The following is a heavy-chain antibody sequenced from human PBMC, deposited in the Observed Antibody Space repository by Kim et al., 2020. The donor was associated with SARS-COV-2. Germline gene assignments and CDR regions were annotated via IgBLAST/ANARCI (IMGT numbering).Heavy chain of an antibody. CDR1: GFTFSSYA. CDR2: ISFDGSNE. V-gene: IGHV3-30*04. CDR3: ARETLLSGYSQGDY. D-gene: IGHD5-18*01. J-gene: IGHJ4*02. Sequence: GGSLRLSCAASGFTFSSYALHSVRQAPGKGLEWVAGISFDGSNEYFADSVKGRFTISRDNSKNKLYLQMNSLRADDTAVYYCARETLLSGYSQGDYWGRGTLVTVSS.